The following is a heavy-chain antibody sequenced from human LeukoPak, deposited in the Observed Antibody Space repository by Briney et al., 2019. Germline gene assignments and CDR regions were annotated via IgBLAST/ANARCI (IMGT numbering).Heavy chain of an antibody. CDR1: GFTFSSYA. D-gene: IGHD2-2*01. J-gene: IGHJ4*02. CDR2: ISGSGGST. Sequence: GGSLRLSCAASGFTFSSYAMSWVRQAPGKGLEWVSAISGSGGSTYYADSVKGRFTISRDNSKNTLYLQMNSLRAEDTAVYYCARDKERLGYCSSTSCQGFDYWGQGTLVTVSS. CDR3: ARDKERLGYCSSTSCQGFDY. V-gene: IGHV3-23*01.